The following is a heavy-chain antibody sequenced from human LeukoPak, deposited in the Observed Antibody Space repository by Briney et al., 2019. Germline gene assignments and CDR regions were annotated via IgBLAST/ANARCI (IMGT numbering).Heavy chain of an antibody. D-gene: IGHD1-26*01. V-gene: IGHV4-39*01. CDR3: ARQVGRGDDAFDI. CDR1: GGSISSSSYY. J-gene: IGHJ3*02. CDR2: IYYSGST. Sequence: SETLSLTCTVSGGSISSSSYYWGWIRQPPGKGLEWIGSIYYSGSTYYNPSLKSRVTISVDTSKNQFSLKLSSVTAADTAVYYCARQVGRGDDAFDIWGQGTMVTVSS.